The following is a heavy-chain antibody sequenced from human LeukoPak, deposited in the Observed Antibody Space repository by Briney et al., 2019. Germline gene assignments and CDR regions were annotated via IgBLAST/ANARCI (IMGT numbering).Heavy chain of an antibody. CDR2: ISYDGSNK. D-gene: IGHD3-22*01. V-gene: IGHV3-30-3*01. J-gene: IGHJ4*02. CDR1: GFTFSSYA. Sequence: PWGSLRLSCAASGFTFSSYAMHWVRQAPGKGLEWVAVISYDGSNKYYADSVRGRFTISRDNSKNTLYLQMNSLRAEDTAVYYCARSRITMIVVVTYFDYWGQGTLVTVSS. CDR3: ARSRITMIVVVTYFDY.